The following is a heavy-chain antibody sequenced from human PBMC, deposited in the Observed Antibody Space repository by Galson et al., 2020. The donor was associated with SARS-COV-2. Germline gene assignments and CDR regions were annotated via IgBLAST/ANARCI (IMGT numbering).Heavy chain of an antibody. D-gene: IGHD2-15*01. CDR3: ARAPLGVAGPHRFDS. CDR2: IFHRGST. Sequence: ASETLSLTCGVSGGSITSLNWWSWVRQVPGKGLEWIAEIFHRGSTNYNPSLRGRATISIDKSKNQFSLKLTSVTAADTAVYFCARAPLGVAGPHRFDSWGQGTLVTVS. CDR1: GGSITSLNW. J-gene: IGHJ4*02. V-gene: IGHV4-4*02.